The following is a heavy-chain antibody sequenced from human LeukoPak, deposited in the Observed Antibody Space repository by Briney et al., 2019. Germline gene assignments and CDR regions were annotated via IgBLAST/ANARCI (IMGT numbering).Heavy chain of an antibody. CDR3: ARDPGYSNTGVDAIDI. CDR1: GFTFSSYA. CDR2: IWCDGSKK. D-gene: IGHD6-13*01. J-gene: IGHJ3*02. V-gene: IGHV3-33*01. Sequence: GGSLRLSCAASGFTFSSYAMHWVRQAPGKGLEWVAVIWCDGSKKYYTDSVKGRFTISRDNSKNTLYLQMNSLRAEDTAVYYCARDPGYSNTGVDAIDIWGRGTMVTVSS.